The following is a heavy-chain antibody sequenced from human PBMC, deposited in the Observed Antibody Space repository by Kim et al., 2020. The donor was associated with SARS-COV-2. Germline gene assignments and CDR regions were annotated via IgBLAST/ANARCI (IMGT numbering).Heavy chain of an antibody. CDR1: GFDFEDFP. CDR2: ISRNSNNR. J-gene: IGHJ6*02. D-gene: IGHD4-17*01. Sequence: GGSLRLSCAASGFDFEDFPMHWVRQVPGKGLEWVSCISRNSNNRAYADSVKGRFIISRDNAKKSLYLEMNALRTEDTALYYCARDIKCRDYGYGMDVWGQGTTVTVS. CDR3: ARDIKCRDYGYGMDV. V-gene: IGHV3-9*01.